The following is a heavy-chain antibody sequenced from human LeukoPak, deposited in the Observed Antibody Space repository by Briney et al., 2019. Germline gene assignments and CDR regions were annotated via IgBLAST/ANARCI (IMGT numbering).Heavy chain of an antibody. Sequence: ASVKVSCKVSGYTLTELSMHWVRQAPGKGLEWMGGFDPEDGETIYAQKFQGRVTMTEDTSTDTAYMELSSLRSEDTAVYYCATATYYYGSGSYLGYWGQGTLVTVSP. V-gene: IGHV1-24*01. CDR2: FDPEDGET. J-gene: IGHJ4*02. CDR1: GYTLTELS. D-gene: IGHD3-10*01. CDR3: ATATYYYGSGSYLGY.